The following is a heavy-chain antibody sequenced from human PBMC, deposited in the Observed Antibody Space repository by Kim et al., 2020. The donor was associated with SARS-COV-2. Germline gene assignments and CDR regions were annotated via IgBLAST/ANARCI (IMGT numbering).Heavy chain of an antibody. Sequence: ASVKVSCKASGYTFTSYPMNWVRQAPGQGLEWMGLINTYTGNPTYAQGFTGRFVFSLDTSVSTAYLQISSLKADDTAVYFCARGYGSGRPIFGLWGQGTLVTVSS. V-gene: IGHV7-4-1*02. CDR1: GYTFTSYP. J-gene: IGHJ5*02. CDR3: ARGYGSGRPIFGL. D-gene: IGHD3-10*01. CDR2: INTYTGNP.